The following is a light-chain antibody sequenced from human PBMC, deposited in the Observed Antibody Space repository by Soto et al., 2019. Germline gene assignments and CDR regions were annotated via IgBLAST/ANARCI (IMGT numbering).Light chain of an antibody. Sequence: SYELTQSPSLSVAPGQTATITCGGNNIGSKSVNWYQHKAGQAPVLVMSYDSDRPSGIPERFSCSNSGNTATLTLSRVESGDEAEYYCQVWDTSNDHHVFGSGTKLTVL. J-gene: IGLJ1*01. V-gene: IGLV3-21*01. CDR1: NIGSKS. CDR2: YDS. CDR3: QVWDTSNDHHV.